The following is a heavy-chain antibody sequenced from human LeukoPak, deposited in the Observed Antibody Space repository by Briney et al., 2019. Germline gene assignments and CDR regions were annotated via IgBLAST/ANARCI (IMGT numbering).Heavy chain of an antibody. Sequence: ASVKVSCKASGGTFSSYAISWVRQAPGQGLEWMGGIIPIFGTANYAQKFQGRVTITADESTSTAYMELSSLRSEDTAVYYCARDLPFPFGEPHFDYWGQGTLVTVSS. J-gene: IGHJ4*02. D-gene: IGHD3-10*01. CDR1: GGTFSSYA. CDR3: ARDLPFPFGEPHFDY. CDR2: IIPIFGTA. V-gene: IGHV1-69*13.